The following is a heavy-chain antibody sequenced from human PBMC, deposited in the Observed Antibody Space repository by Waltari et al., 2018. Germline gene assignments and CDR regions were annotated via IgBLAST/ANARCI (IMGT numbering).Heavy chain of an antibody. Sequence: QVQLQQWGAGLLKPSETLSLTCAVYGGSFSGYYWRWIRQPPGKGLEWIGEINHSGSTNYNPSLKSRVTISVDTSKNQFSLKLSSVTAADTAVYYCARRGNLGYCSGGSCSRYLFDYWGQGTLVTVSS. J-gene: IGHJ4*02. CDR2: INHSGST. CDR3: ARRGNLGYCSGGSCSRYLFDY. V-gene: IGHV4-34*01. D-gene: IGHD2-15*01. CDR1: GGSFSGYY.